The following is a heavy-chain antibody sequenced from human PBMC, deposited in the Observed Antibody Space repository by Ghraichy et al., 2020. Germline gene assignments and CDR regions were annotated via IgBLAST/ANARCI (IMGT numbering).Heavy chain of an antibody. CDR2: ITGSGGIT. J-gene: IGHJ4*02. CDR3: ATDPYSILTGYFAN. D-gene: IGHD3-9*01. CDR1: GFIFNNYA. V-gene: IGHV3-23*01. Sequence: GGSLRLSCRASGFIFNNYAMSWVRQAPGRGLEWVSSITGSGGITYHADSVKGRFTFSRDNSKNTLYLHVNSLRAEDTAVYYCATDPYSILTGYFANWGQGTLVTVSP.